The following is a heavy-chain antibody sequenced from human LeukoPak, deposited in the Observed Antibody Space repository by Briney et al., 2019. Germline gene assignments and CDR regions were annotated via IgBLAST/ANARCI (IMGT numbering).Heavy chain of an antibody. D-gene: IGHD1-26*01. Sequence: ASVKVSCKASGYTFTSYGISWVRQAPGQGLEWMGWISAYNSNTNYAQKLQGRVTMTTDTSTSTAYMELRSLRSDDTAAYYCARDRRSARELDFPGDYWGQGTLVTVSS. J-gene: IGHJ4*02. CDR2: ISAYNSNT. CDR1: GYTFTSYG. V-gene: IGHV1-18*01. CDR3: ARDRRSARELDFPGDY.